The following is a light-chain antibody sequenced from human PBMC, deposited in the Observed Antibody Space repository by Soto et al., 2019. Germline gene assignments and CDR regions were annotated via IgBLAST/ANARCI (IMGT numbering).Light chain of an antibody. V-gene: IGKV3-15*01. CDR3: QQYNNWPPIT. CDR1: RSISSN. Sequence: VVMTQSPATLSVSPGERATLSCRASRSISSNLAWYQQRPGQAHRLLIYYASTRATGIPARFSGSGSGTEFTLTISSLQSEDFAVYYCQQYNNWPPITFGQGKRLDIK. J-gene: IGKJ5*01. CDR2: YAS.